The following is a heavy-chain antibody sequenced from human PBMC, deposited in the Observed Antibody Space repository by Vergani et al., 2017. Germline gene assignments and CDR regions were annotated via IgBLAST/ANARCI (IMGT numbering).Heavy chain of an antibody. D-gene: IGHD2-15*01. J-gene: IGHJ4*02. V-gene: IGHV4-61*02. Sequence: QVQLQESGPGLVKPSQTLSLTCTVSGGSINSHNYYWSWIRQPAGKGLEWIGRIHTSGSTNDNPSLKRRVTMSEDTSKNQFSLNLTSVTAADTAVYFCARGSCLGGSCYKPLFDYWGQGILVTVSS. CDR3: ARGSCLGGSCYKPLFDY. CDR2: IHTSGST. CDR1: GGSINSHNYY.